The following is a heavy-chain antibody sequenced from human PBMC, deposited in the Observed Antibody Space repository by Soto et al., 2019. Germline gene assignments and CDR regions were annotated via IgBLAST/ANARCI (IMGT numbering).Heavy chain of an antibody. Sequence: LGESLKISCYGSGYTFANSWIAWVRQMPGKGLEWMGIIYPGDSDSRYSPSFQGQVTISADKSISTAYLQWTSLRVSDTAMYYCERSPSSFASRDNTSHLFDYWGQGTLVTVSS. CDR3: ERSPSSFASRDNTSHLFDY. CDR1: GYTFANSW. J-gene: IGHJ4*02. D-gene: IGHD2-21*01. V-gene: IGHV5-51*01. CDR2: IYPGDSDS.